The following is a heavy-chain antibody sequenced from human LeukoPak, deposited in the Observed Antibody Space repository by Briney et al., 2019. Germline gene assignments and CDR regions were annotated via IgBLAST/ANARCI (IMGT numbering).Heavy chain of an antibody. J-gene: IGHJ4*02. D-gene: IGHD3-22*01. V-gene: IGHV4-39*01. CDR2: IYYSGST. Sequence: SETLSLTCTVSGGSISSSSYYWGWIRQPPGKGLEWIGNIYYSGSTYYNPSLKSRVAISVDTSENQISLKLRSVTAADTAVYHCARTVYYDSSGYVLDYWGQGTLVTVSS. CDR3: ARTVYYDSSGYVLDY. CDR1: GGSISSSSYY.